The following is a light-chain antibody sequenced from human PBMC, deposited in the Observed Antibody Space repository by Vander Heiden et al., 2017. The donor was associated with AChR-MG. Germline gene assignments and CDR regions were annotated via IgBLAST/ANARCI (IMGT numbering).Light chain of an antibody. J-gene: IGKJ4*01. CDR1: QSVGSN. CDR2: GAS. CDR3: QQYSNWPLT. V-gene: IGKV3-15*01. Sequence: EIVMTQSPATLSVSQGERATLSCRASQSVGSNLAWYQQNPGQAPRLLIYGASTRATGIPAGCSGTGSGTEFTLTISSLQSEDFAVYHCQQYSNWPLTFGAGTKVAIK.